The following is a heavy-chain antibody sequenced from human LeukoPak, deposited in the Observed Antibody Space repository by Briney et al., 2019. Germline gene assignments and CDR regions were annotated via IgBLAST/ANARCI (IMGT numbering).Heavy chain of an antibody. CDR2: ISGSGGST. D-gene: IGHD5-12*01. V-gene: IGHV3-23*01. CDR1: GFTFSTYA. Sequence: GGSLRLSCAASGFTFSTYAMSWVRQAPGKGLEWVSAISGSGGSTYYADSVRGRFTVSRDNSKNTLYLQMNSLRAEDTAVYYCAKDRYNDYEGGWFDPWGQGTLVTVSS. CDR3: AKDRYNDYEGGWFDP. J-gene: IGHJ5*02.